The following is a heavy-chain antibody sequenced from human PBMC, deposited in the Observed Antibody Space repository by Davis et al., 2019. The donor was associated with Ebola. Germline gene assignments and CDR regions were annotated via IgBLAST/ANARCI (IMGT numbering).Heavy chain of an antibody. CDR2: MNPNSGNT. CDR3: ARGLYYRPLYDEGHWFDP. Sequence: ASVKVSCKASGYTFTSYDINWVRQATGQGLEWMGWMNPNSGNTGYAQKFQGRVTMTRNTSISTAYMELSSLRSEDTAVYYCARGLYYRPLYDEGHWFDPWGQGTLVTVSS. V-gene: IGHV1-8*01. D-gene: IGHD2-8*01. J-gene: IGHJ5*02. CDR1: GYTFTSYD.